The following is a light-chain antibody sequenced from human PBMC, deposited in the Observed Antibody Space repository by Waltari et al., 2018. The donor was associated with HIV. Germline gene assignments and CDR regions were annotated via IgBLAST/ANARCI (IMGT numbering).Light chain of an antibody. Sequence: QSALTHPRSVSAPPGLSVTISCTGTSSAVGAYYTVSWYQQRPAIAPRPILSPVTVGPSGVPDRFSGSHSGNTASLTISGLQAEDEADYHCCSYTASDTWVFGGGTQLTVL. CDR3: CSYTASDTWV. J-gene: IGLJ3*02. V-gene: IGLV2-11*01. CDR1: SSAVGAYYT. CDR2: PVT.